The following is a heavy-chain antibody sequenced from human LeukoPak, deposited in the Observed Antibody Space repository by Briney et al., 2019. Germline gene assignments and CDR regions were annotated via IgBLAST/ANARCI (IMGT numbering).Heavy chain of an antibody. CDR3: ARGRKDGGNTADY. CDR2: IYHSGST. D-gene: IGHD4-23*01. J-gene: IGHJ4*02. Sequence: SQTLSLTCAVSGGSISSCGYSWSWIRQPPGKGLEGIGYIYHSGSTYYNPSLKSRVTISVDRSKNQFSLKLSSVTAADTAVYYCARGRKDGGNTADYWGQGTLVTVSS. V-gene: IGHV4-30-2*01. CDR1: GGSISSCGYS.